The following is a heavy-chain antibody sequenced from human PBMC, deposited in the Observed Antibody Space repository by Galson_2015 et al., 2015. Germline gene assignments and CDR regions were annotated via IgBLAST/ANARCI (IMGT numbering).Heavy chain of an antibody. CDR3: ARGNLGGFDF. J-gene: IGHJ4*02. D-gene: IGHD7-27*01. CDR1: GFTFSTYA. Sequence: SLRLSCAASGFTFSTYAFHWVRQAPGKGLERVALISYDGDKKHYADSVKGRFTIYRDNSRNTLHVQMNSLRPGDTAIYFCARGNLGGFDFWGQGTQVTVS. CDR2: ISYDGDKK. V-gene: IGHV3-30-3*02.